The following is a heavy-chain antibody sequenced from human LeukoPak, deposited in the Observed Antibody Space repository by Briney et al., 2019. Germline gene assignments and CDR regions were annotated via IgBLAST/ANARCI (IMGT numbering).Heavy chain of an antibody. CDR3: AKFEPGRWFDP. D-gene: IGHD3-10*01. V-gene: IGHV4-59*11. CDR1: GGFISSHY. CDR2: MHDSGST. Sequence: PSETLSLTCTVSGGFISSHYWSWIRQPPGKGMEWIGYMHDSGSTNHNPSLKSRVTMSVDTSKNQFSLKLTSVTAADTAVYYCAKFEPGRWFDPWGQGTLVTVSS. J-gene: IGHJ5*02.